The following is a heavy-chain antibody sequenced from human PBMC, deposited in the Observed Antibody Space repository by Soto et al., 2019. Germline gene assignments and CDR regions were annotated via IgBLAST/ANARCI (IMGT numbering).Heavy chain of an antibody. J-gene: IGHJ4*02. V-gene: IGHV4-59*01. Sequence: XGTLTLSCTVSGGSFKSNEMNWVRQPPGKGLEWVGDVYYTGSTDYNPSLKSRVTISVDTTKNQVSLKLNSVTTADTAVYFCASDWGRAKSFDDWGQGTLVTVSS. CDR3: ASDWGRAKSFDD. CDR2: VYYTGST. D-gene: IGHD3-16*01. CDR1: GGSFKSNE.